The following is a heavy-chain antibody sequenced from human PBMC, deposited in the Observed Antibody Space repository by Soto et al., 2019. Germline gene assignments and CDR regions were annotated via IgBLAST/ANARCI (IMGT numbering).Heavy chain of an antibody. CDR1: GGSFSSDSFI. V-gene: IGHV4-61*01. Sequence: SETLSLTCSVSGGSFSSDSFIWSWVRQFPGKGLEWIGYIYYSGSTNYNPSLRSRVTISVDTSKNQFSLKLSSVTAADTAVYYCARGYYDSSGQSNTFDIWGQGTMVTVSS. CDR2: IYYSGST. J-gene: IGHJ3*02. D-gene: IGHD3-22*01. CDR3: ARGYYDSSGQSNTFDI.